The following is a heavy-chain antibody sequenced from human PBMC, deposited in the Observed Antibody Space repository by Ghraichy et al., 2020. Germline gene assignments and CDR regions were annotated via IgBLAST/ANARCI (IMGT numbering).Heavy chain of an antibody. CDR3: AGGGGYLIKH. D-gene: IGHD6-25*01. J-gene: IGHJ4*02. CDR1: GLTFSGYW. V-gene: IGHV3-7*02. Sequence: GGSLRLSCAASGLTFSGYWMNWVRQGPGKGLEWVAIIKQDASEKHYVDSVRGRFTISRDNAKKTLYLQMNSLRVEETAVYYCAGGGGYLIKHWGQGTLVTGSS. CDR2: IKQDASEK.